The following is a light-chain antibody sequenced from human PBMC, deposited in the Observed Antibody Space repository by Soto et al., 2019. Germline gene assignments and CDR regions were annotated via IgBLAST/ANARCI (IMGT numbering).Light chain of an antibody. CDR2: SDS. V-gene: IGLV1-47*02. CDR1: TSNIGSNF. CDR3: ATWDASHSGRV. J-gene: IGLJ3*02. Sequence: QSVLTQPHSASGTPGQRVTISCSGSTSNIGSNFVFWYQQLPGTAPKLLIYSDSQRPSGVPDRVSGSKSGTSASLAISGLPFEDEAEYYCATWDASHSGRVFGGGTKLTVL.